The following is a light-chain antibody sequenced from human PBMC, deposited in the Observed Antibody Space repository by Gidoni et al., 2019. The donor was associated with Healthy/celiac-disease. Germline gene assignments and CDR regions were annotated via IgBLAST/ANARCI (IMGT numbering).Light chain of an antibody. CDR3: QQGYATPVT. CDR2: AAS. V-gene: IGKV1-39*01. Sequence: DIQMTQSPSSLSASVGDRVTNTCRASQIITSYLNWYQQKPGKAPKLLIYAASTLQSGVPSRFSGSGSGTDFTLSISSLQPEDFAAYYCQQGYATPVTFGEGTKV. J-gene: IGKJ4*01. CDR1: QIITSY.